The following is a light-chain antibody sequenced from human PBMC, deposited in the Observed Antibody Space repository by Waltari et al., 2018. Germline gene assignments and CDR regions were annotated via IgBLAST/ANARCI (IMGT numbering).Light chain of an antibody. CDR2: LGS. V-gene: IGKV2-28*01. CDR1: QSLLHSNGYTY. Sequence: DIVMTQSPLSLSVTPGEPASISCSSSQSLLHSNGYTYLDWYLQKPGQSPLLLIYLGSNRASGVPDRFSGSGSGTDFTLKISRVEAEDVGVFYCMQALQTPRTFGPGTKVDI. J-gene: IGKJ3*01. CDR3: MQALQTPRT.